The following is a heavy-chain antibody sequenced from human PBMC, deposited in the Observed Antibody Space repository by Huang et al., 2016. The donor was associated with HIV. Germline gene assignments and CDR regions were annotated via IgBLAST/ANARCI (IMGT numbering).Heavy chain of an antibody. J-gene: IGHJ6*02. CDR1: GYRFRSNW. CDR3: ARLIGSPSFYYGLDV. CDR2: IYPGDSDT. V-gene: IGHV5-51*01. D-gene: IGHD3-10*01. Sequence: EVQLVQSGAEVKKPGESLKISCKGSGYRFRSNWIGWVRQMPGKGLEWMVCIYPGDSDTRYSPSFQGQVTISADKSINTAYLQWSSLKASDTAMYYCARLIGSPSFYYGLDVWGQGTTVTVSS.